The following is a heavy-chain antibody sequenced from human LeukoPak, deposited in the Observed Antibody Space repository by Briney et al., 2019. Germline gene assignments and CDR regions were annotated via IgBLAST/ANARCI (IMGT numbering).Heavy chain of an antibody. J-gene: IGHJ6*03. CDR3: ARRIAAADSIDYYYYMDV. Sequence: GASVKVSCKASGYTFTSYGISWVRQAPGQGLEWMGWISAYNGNTNYAQKLQGRVTMTTDTSTSTAYMELRSLRSDDTAVYYCARRIAAADSIDYYYYMDVWGKGTTVTVSS. CDR2: ISAYNGNT. D-gene: IGHD6-13*01. V-gene: IGHV1-18*01. CDR1: GYTFTSYG.